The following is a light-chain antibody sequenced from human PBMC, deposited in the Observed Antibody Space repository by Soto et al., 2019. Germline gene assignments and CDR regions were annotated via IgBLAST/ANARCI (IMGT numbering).Light chain of an antibody. V-gene: IGKV3D-15*02. CDR1: QSVSSH. J-gene: IGKJ1*01. CDR3: QQYDNSPWT. Sequence: EIVMTQSPATLSVSPGEGATVSCRASQSVSSHLAWYQHKPGQAPRLLIYGASTRATGIPDRFSGSGSGTDFTLTIIRLEPEDFAVYYCQQYDNSPWTFGQGTTGDIK. CDR2: GAS.